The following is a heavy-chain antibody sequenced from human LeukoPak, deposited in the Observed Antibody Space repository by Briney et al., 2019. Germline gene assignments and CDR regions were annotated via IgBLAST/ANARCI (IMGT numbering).Heavy chain of an antibody. CDR3: TRDKFGSSDWFDP. J-gene: IGHJ5*02. CDR2: IRRKANGGTT. D-gene: IGHD6-6*01. Sequence: SLRLSCTASGFTFGDYAMSWVRQAPGRGLGWVGFIRRKANGGTTAYGASVKGRFTISRDDSKSITYLQMNRLKTEYTAVYYCTRDKFGSSDWFDPWGQGTLVTVSS. CDR1: GFTFGDYA. V-gene: IGHV3-49*04.